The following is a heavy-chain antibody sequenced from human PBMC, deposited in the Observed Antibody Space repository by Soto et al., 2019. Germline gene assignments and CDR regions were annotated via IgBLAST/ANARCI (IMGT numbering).Heavy chain of an antibody. D-gene: IGHD3-3*01. V-gene: IGHV1-69*06. CDR3: ATILGGYFES. CDR2: IIPIFGTT. CDR1: GGSFSSHS. Sequence: QVQLAQSGAEVKKPGSSVKVSCKASGGSFSSHSSSWVRQAPGQGLEWMGGIIPIFGTTRHAQSFQDRLTMTADRSTNTAYMELSSLRSEDTALYYCATILGGYFESWGQGTQVTVSS. J-gene: IGHJ4*02.